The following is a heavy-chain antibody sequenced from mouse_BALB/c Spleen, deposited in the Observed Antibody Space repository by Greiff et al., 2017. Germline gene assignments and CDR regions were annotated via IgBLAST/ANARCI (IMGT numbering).Heavy chain of an antibody. D-gene: IGHD4-1*01. CDR3: ARGGTGYFDY. V-gene: IGHV1-7*01. CDR2: INPSTGYT. Sequence: QVQLKQSGAELAKPGASVKMSCKASGYTFTSYWMHWVKQRPGQGLEWIGYINPSTGYTEYNQKFKDKATLTADKSSSTAYMQLSSLTSEDSAVYYCARGGTGYFDYWGQGTTLTVSS. J-gene: IGHJ2*01. CDR1: GYTFTSYW.